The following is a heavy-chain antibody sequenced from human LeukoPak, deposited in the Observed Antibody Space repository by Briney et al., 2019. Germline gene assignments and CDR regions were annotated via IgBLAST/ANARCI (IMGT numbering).Heavy chain of an antibody. V-gene: IGHV3-48*03. D-gene: IGHD4-17*01. CDR3: ARDPGGDYLMDSFDY. Sequence: PGGSLRLSCAASGFTFSSYEMNWVRQAPGKGLEWVSYISSSGSTIYYADSVKGRFTISRDNAKNSLYLQMNSLRAEDTAVYYCARDPGGDYLMDSFDYWGQGTLVTVSS. CDR2: ISSSGSTI. J-gene: IGHJ4*02. CDR1: GFTFSSYE.